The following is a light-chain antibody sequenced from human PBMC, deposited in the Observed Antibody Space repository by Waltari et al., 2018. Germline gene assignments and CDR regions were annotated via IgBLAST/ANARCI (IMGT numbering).Light chain of an antibody. V-gene: IGKV3-20*01. J-gene: IGKJ1*01. CDR3: QHYVSVPVT. Sequence: EIVLTQSPGTLSLSPGERATLSCRASQSVSRALAWYQQKPGQPPRLLIYGASNRATGIPDRLSGSGSGTDFSLIISRLEPEDFAVYYCQHYVSVPVTFGQGTKVEIK. CDR1: QSVSRA. CDR2: GAS.